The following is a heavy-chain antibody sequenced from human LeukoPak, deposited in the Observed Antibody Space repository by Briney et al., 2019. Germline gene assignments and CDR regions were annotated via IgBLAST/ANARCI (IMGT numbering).Heavy chain of an antibody. Sequence: ASVKVSCKASGYTFTSYAMNWVRQAPGQGLEWMGWINPNSGGTNYAQKFQGRVTMTRDTSISTAYMELSRLRSDDTAVYYCARTSIAARPFDYWGQGTLVTVSS. CDR1: GYTFTSYA. J-gene: IGHJ4*02. CDR2: INPNSGGT. CDR3: ARTSIAARPFDY. D-gene: IGHD6-6*01. V-gene: IGHV1-2*02.